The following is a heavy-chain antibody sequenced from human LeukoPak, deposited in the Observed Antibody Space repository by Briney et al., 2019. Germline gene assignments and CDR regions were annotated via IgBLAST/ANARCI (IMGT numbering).Heavy chain of an antibody. CDR1: GYTFTGYY. CDR2: MNPNSGNT. CDR3: ARGPTLVRGVIMPDSVGGMDV. Sequence: PGASVKVSCKASGYTFTGYYMHWVRQAPGQGLEWMGWMNPNSGNTRYAQKVQGRITMTRDTSISTAYMELSSLRSEDTAVYYCARGPTLVRGVIMPDSVGGMDVWGQGTTVTVSS. D-gene: IGHD3-10*01. V-gene: IGHV1-8*02. J-gene: IGHJ6*02.